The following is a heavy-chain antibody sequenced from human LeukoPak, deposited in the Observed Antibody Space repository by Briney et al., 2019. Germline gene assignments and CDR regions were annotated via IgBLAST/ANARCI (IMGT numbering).Heavy chain of an antibody. CDR3: AKAHLSDYGDYVRFHYNGMDV. Sequence: GGSLRLSCAASGFTFSRNGMHWVRQAPGKGLEWVAVISHDGTNKYHADSVKGRFTISRDNSKNTLYLQMSGLRAEDTAVYYCAKAHLSDYGDYVRFHYNGMDVWGQGTTVSVSS. CDR1: GFTFSRNG. J-gene: IGHJ6*02. D-gene: IGHD4-17*01. V-gene: IGHV3-30*18. CDR2: ISHDGTNK.